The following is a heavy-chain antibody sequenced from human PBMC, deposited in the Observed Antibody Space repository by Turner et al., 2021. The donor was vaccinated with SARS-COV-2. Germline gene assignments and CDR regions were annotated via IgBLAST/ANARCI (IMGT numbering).Heavy chain of an antibody. V-gene: IGHV3-11*06. CDR3: ARDGSTVGGFDY. D-gene: IGHD4-17*01. J-gene: IGHJ4*02. CDR1: GFTFSDYY. CDR2: ISSSSYYT. Sequence: QVQLVESGGGLVKPGGSLRLSCAASGFTFSDYYLSWIRLAPGKGLEWVSYISSSSYYTNYADSVKGRFAISRDNAKNSLYLQMNSLRAEDTAVYYCARDGSTVGGFDYWGQGTLVTVSS.